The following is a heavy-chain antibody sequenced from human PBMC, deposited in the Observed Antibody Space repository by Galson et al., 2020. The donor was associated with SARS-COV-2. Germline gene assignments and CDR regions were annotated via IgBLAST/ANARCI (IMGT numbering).Heavy chain of an antibody. CDR3: ARGVLRVGYMDV. CDR1: GYTFTGYY. J-gene: IGHJ6*03. Sequence: ASVKVSCKASGYTFTGYYMHWVRQAPGQGLEWMGWINPNSGGTNYAQKFQGWVTMTRDTSISTAYMELSRLRSDDTAVYYCARGVLRVGYMDVWGKGTTVTVSS. CDR2: INPNSGGT. D-gene: IGHD3-10*01. V-gene: IGHV1-2*04.